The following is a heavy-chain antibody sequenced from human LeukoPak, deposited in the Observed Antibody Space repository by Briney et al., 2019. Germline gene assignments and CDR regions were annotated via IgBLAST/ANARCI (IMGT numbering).Heavy chain of an antibody. CDR1: GYTFTSYG. J-gene: IGHJ4*02. CDR2: ISAYNGNT. V-gene: IGHV1-18*04. D-gene: IGHD3-10*01. CDR3: ARAPLYGSGSYYSY. Sequence: GASVKVSCKASGYTFTSYGISWVRQAPGQGLEWMGWISAYNGNTNYAQKLQGRVTMTTDTSTSTAYMELRSLRSDDTAAYYCARAPLYGSGSYYSYWGQGTLVTVSS.